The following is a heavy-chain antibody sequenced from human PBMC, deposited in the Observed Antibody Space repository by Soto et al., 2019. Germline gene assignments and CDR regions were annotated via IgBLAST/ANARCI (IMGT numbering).Heavy chain of an antibody. V-gene: IGHV1-69*13. CDR3: ARDREQLGVSVNYGLDV. J-gene: IGHJ6*02. CDR1: GGTFSTYT. Sequence: SVKVSCKASGGTFSTYTVNWVRQAPGQGLEWTGGIMPIFGTAKYAQRFHGRVTISADESTSTAYMEMSSLRSEDTAVYFCARDREQLGVSVNYGLDVWGQGTSVTVSS. D-gene: IGHD6-6*01. CDR2: IMPIFGTA.